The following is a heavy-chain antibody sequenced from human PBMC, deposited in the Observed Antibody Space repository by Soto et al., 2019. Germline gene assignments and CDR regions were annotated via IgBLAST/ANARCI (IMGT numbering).Heavy chain of an antibody. CDR1: GITYTTSA. V-gene: IGHV1-3*04. J-gene: IGHJ5*02. CDR2: INTGNGNT. Sequence: QVQVVQSGAEVKKPGASVKVSCKASGITYTTSAIHWVGQAPGQGLEWMGWINTGNGNTRYSQRFQGRVTLTTDTSARTAYMDLSSLTSEDTAVYYCARAISGYVTWGQGTLITVSS. CDR3: ARAISGYVT. D-gene: IGHD5-12*01.